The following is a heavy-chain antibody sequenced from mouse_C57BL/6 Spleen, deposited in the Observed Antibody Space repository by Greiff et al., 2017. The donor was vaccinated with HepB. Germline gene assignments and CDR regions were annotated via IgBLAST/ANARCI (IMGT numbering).Heavy chain of an antibody. CDR1: GYTFTSYW. V-gene: IGHV1-64*01. J-gene: IGHJ4*01. CDR2: IHPNSGST. Sequence: VQLQQPGAELVKPGASVKLSCKASGYTFTSYWMHWVKQRPGQGLEWIGMIHPNSGSTNYNEKFKSKATLTVDKSSSTAYMQLSSLTSEDSAVYYCARSRGSYYYDYDGYAMDYWGQGTSVTVSS. D-gene: IGHD2-4*01. CDR3: ARSRGSYYYDYDGYAMDY.